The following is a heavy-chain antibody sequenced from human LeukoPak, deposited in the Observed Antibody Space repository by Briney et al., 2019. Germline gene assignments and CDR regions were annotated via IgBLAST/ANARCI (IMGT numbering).Heavy chain of an antibody. V-gene: IGHV4-4*07. CDR2: IYTSGST. Sequence: SETLSLTCTVSGGSISSYYWSWIRQPAGKGLEWIGRIYTSGSTNYNPSLKSRVTVSVDTSKNQFSLKLSSVTAADTAVYYCALDVTVASANWFDPWGQGTLVTVSS. CDR3: ALDVTVASANWFDP. J-gene: IGHJ5*02. CDR1: GGSISSYY. D-gene: IGHD5-12*01.